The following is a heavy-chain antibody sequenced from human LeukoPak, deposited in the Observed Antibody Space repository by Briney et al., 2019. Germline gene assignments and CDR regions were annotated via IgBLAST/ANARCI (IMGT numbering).Heavy chain of an antibody. CDR3: ARANSGWYKYFDY. D-gene: IGHD6-19*01. CDR1: GYSISSGYY. CDR2: IYHSGST. J-gene: IGHJ4*02. V-gene: IGHV4-38-2*02. Sequence: SETLSLTCTVSGYSISSGYYWGWIRQPPGKGLEWIGSIYHSGSTYYNPSLKSRVTISVDTSKNQFSLKLSSVTAADTAVYYCARANSGWYKYFDYWGQGTLVTVSS.